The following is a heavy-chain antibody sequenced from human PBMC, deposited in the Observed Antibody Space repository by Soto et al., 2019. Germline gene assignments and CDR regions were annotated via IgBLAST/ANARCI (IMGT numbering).Heavy chain of an antibody. CDR2: IYYSGST. D-gene: IGHD6-13*01. CDR1: GGSISSGGYY. CDR3: ARGRAAAGSGYYYYYYMDV. J-gene: IGHJ6*03. Sequence: QVQLQESGPGLVKPSQTLSLTCTVSGGSISSGGYYWSWIRQHPGKGLEWIGYIYYSGSTYYNPSLKGRVTISVETSKNQFSLKLSSVTAADTAVYYCARGRAAAGSGYYYYYYMDVWGKGTTVTVSS. V-gene: IGHV4-31*03.